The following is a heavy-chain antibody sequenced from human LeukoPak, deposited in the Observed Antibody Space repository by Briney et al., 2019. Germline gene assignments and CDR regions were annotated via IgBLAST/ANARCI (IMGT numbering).Heavy chain of an antibody. CDR3: AKDDLLDTAMVNFVY. Sequence: GSLRLSCAASGFPFSSYAMSWVRQAPVKGLGWVSAISGSGGSTYYADSVNGRFTISRDNSTNTLYLQMNSLRAEDTAVHYCAKDDLLDTAMVNFVYWGQGAMVSVSS. V-gene: IGHV3-23*01. D-gene: IGHD5-18*01. CDR2: ISGSGGST. CDR1: GFPFSSYA. J-gene: IGHJ4*02.